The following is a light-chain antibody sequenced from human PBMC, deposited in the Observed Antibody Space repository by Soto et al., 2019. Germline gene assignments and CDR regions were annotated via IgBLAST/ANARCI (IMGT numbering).Light chain of an antibody. CDR1: SSGIRDYNY. CDR2: EVS. J-gene: IGLJ1*01. Sequence: LTQPASVSGSPGQSITISCTGTSSGIRDYNYVSWYQQLPGNAPKLIMYEVSNRPSGISNRFSGSKSGNTASLTISGLQAEDEADDYCSSKSPDVFGTGTKGTVL. CDR3: SSKSPDV. V-gene: IGLV2-14*01.